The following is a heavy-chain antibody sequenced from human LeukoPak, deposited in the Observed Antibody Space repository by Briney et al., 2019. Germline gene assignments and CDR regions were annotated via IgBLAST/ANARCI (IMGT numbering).Heavy chain of an antibody. J-gene: IGHJ6*02. CDR2: ISGSGGST. Sequence: GGSLRLSCAASGFSFSNYAMSWVRQAPGKGLEWVSAISGSGGSTYYADSVKGRFTISRDNSKNTLYLQMNSLRAEDTAVYYCAKVYYDFWSGPMDVWGQGTTVTVSS. D-gene: IGHD3-3*01. CDR3: AKVYYDFWSGPMDV. V-gene: IGHV3-23*01. CDR1: GFSFSNYA.